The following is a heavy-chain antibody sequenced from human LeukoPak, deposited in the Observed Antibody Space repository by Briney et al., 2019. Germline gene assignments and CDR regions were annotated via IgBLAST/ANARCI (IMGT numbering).Heavy chain of an antibody. CDR2: ISSSSSTI. J-gene: IGHJ6*02. D-gene: IGHD2-2*02. Sequence: GGSLRLSCAASGFTFSDYYMSWIRQAPGKGLEGVSYISSSSSTIYYADSVKGRFTISRDNAKNSLYLQMNSLRAEDTAVYYCARDNLGYCSSTSCYTVDSRYYYYGMDVWGQGTTVTVSS. CDR1: GFTFSDYY. V-gene: IGHV3-11*01. CDR3: ARDNLGYCSSTSCYTVDSRYYYYGMDV.